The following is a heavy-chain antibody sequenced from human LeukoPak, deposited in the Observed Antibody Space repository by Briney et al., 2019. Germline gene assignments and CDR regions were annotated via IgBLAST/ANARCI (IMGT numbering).Heavy chain of an antibody. CDR2: ISSSGSTI. V-gene: IGHV3-48*03. D-gene: IGHD6-13*01. CDR3: ARDRKSWANYYGMDV. CDR1: GFNFSSYE. Sequence: PGGSLRLSCAASGFNFSSYEMNWVRQAPGKGLEWVSYISSSGSTIYYADSVKGRFTISRDNAKNSLYLQMNSLRAEDTAVYYCARDRKSWANYYGMDVWGQGTTVTVSS. J-gene: IGHJ6*02.